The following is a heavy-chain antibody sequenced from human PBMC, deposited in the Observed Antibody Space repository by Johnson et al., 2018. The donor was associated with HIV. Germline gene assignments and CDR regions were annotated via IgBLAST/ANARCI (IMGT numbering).Heavy chain of an antibody. CDR1: GFTFSSSG. J-gene: IGHJ3*02. D-gene: IGHD2-21*02. CDR2: ISYDGSNK. CDR3: ARVMGLGCYSLAFDI. Sequence: QVQLVESGGGVVQPGRSLRLSCAASGFTFSSSGMHWVRQAPGKGLEWVAVISYDGSNKHYADSVKGRFTISRDNSKNTLYLQMNSLRAEDTAVYYCARVMGLGCYSLAFDIWGQVTMVTVSS. V-gene: IGHV3-30*03.